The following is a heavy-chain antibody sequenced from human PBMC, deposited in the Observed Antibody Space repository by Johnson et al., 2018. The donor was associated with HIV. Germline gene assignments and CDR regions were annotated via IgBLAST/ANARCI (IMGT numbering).Heavy chain of an antibody. CDR3: ARDGWQMATRGSFDI. D-gene: IGHD5-24*01. J-gene: IGHJ3*02. CDR1: GFTLNSYG. CDR2: IRYDGSNT. Sequence: QVLLVESGGGVVQPGGSLRLSCAASGFTLNSYGMHWVRQAPGKGLEWVAFIRYDGSNTYYGDSMKGRLTISRDNSKKTLDLQLNSLRAEDTAVYYCARDGWQMATRGSFDIWGQGKVVTGSS. V-gene: IGHV3-30*02.